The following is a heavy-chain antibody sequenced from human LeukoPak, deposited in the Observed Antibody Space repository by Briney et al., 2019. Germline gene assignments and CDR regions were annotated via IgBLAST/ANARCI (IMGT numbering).Heavy chain of an antibody. CDR3: ARVSMVRGVPFYGMDV. CDR2: ISAYNGNT. J-gene: IGHJ6*02. CDR1: GYTFTSYG. D-gene: IGHD3-10*01. V-gene: IGHV1-18*01. Sequence: ASVKVSCKASGYTFTSYGISWVRQAPGQGLEWMGWISAYNGNTNYAQKLQGRVTMTTDTSASTAYMELRSLRSDDTAVYYCARVSMVRGVPFYGMDVWGQGTLVTVSS.